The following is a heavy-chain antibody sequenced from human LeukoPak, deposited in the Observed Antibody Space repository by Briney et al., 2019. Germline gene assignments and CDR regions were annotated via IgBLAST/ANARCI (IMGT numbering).Heavy chain of an antibody. CDR3: ARLYRTTSPLDY. Sequence: GESLKISCKGSGYSFTIHWIAWVRQMPGKGLEWMGIIYPGDSDTRYSPFFQGQVTISADKSISTAYLQWSSLKASDTAMYYCARLYRTTSPLDYWGQGTLVTVSS. CDR2: IYPGDSDT. CDR1: GYSFTIHW. V-gene: IGHV5-51*01. D-gene: IGHD1-26*01. J-gene: IGHJ4*02.